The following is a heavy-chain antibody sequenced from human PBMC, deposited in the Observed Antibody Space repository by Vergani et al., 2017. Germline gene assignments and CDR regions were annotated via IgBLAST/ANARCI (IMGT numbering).Heavy chain of an antibody. Sequence: QVKLQESGPGLLKPSQTLSLTCTVSGESIRSGSYYWSWIRQPAGKGPEWIGHIHTGGSTDLNPSFKSRVSISVDTSKSQFSLELNSVTVADTAVYYCARSRPYCTSGSCPAIWGQGTLVTVSS. CDR2: IHTGGST. D-gene: IGHD2-15*01. V-gene: IGHV4-61*02. J-gene: IGHJ4*02. CDR3: ARSRPYCTSGSCPAI. CDR1: GESIRSGSYY.